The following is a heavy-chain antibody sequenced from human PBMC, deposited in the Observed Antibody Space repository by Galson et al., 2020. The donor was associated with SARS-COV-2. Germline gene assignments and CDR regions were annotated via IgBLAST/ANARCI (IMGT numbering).Heavy chain of an antibody. CDR1: GFTFSDYA. V-gene: IGHV3-23*01. CDR2: ISGSGGDT. J-gene: IGHJ6*03. CDR3: AKGSHGSNSYYRHHMDV. D-gene: IGHD1-26*01. Sequence: GGSLRLSCAASGFTFSDYAMSWVRQAPGKGLERISGISGSGGDTFQSDSVEGRFFISRDNSKNTLYLQMNGLRAEDTAIYYCAKGSHGSNSYYRHHMDVWGKGTTVTVSS.